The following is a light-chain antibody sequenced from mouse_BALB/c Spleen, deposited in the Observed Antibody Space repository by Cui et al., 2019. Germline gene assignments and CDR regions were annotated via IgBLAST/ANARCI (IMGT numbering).Light chain of an antibody. J-gene: IGKJ4*01. CDR1: ENIYYS. CDR3: KQAYDVPFT. CDR2: NAN. V-gene: IGKV12-38*01. Sequence: DIQMPQSPASLPASVGETVTITCRASENIYYSLAWYQQKQGKSPQLLIYNANSLEDGVPSRFSGSGSGTQYSMKINSMQPEDTATYFCKQAYDVPFTFGSGTKLEIK.